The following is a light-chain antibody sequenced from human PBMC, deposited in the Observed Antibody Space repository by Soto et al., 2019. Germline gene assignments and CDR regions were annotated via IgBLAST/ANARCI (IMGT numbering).Light chain of an antibody. J-gene: IGLJ1*01. CDR2: DNS. V-gene: IGLV1-40*01. Sequence: QSVLTQPPSVSGAPGQRVTISCTGSSSNIGAGYDVHWYQQLPGTAPKLLIYDNSNRPSGVPDRFSGSKSGTSASLAITGLQAEDEADYYCQSYDSSLSAFYAFGTGTKVTVL. CDR3: QSYDSSLSAFYA. CDR1: SSNIGAGYD.